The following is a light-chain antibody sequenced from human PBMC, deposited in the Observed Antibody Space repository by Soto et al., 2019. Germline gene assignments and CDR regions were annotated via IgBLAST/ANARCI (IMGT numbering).Light chain of an antibody. CDR2: GAS. J-gene: IGKJ1*01. V-gene: IGKV3-20*01. CDR1: QSLSSTY. CDR3: QQSGTSPWT. Sequence: EIVLTQSPGTLSLSPGERATLSCRASQSLSSTYLAWYQQKVGQSPRLLIYGASSRATGTPDRFSGSGSGTDFTLTISRLEHEDFAVYYCQQSGTSPWTLGQGTKVDIK.